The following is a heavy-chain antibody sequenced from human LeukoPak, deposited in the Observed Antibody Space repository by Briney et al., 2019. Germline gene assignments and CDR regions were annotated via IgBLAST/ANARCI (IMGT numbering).Heavy chain of an antibody. V-gene: IGHV4-59*01. Sequence: SETLSLTCTVSGGSISSYYWSWIRQPPGKGLEWIGYVYYSGYSGSTNYNPSLKSRVTISVDTSKNQVSLKVSSVTAADTAVYYCARRAKWAWYFDYWGQGTLVTVPS. CDR1: GGSISSYY. J-gene: IGHJ4*02. CDR2: VYYSGYSGST. CDR3: ARRAKWAWYFDY. D-gene: IGHD2-8*01.